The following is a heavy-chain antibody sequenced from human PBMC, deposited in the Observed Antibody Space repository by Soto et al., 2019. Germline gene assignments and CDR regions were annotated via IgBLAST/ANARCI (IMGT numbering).Heavy chain of an antibody. Sequence: QVQLVESGGGVVQPGRSLRLSCAASGFTFSSYGMHWVRQAPGKGLEWVAVIWYDGSNKYYADSVKGRFTISRDNSKNTLYLQMNSLRAEDTAVYYCARGAGRGRDSANYYYYGMAVCSQGTTVIVSS. D-gene: IGHD2-21*01. CDR2: IWYDGSNK. J-gene: IGHJ6*02. V-gene: IGHV3-33*01. CDR3: ARGAGRGRDSANYYYYGMAV. CDR1: GFTFSSYG.